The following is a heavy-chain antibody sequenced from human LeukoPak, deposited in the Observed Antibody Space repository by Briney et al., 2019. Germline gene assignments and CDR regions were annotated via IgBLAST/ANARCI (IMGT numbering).Heavy chain of an antibody. CDR1: GFTFSSYS. V-gene: IGHV3-48*01. Sequence: PGGSLRLSCAASGFTFSSYSMNWVRQAPGKGLEWVSYISSSSSTIYYADSVKGRFTISRDNAKNSLYLQMNSLRAEDTAVYYCARDAPGVCSSTSCYFSHYYYGMDVWGQGTTVTVSS. D-gene: IGHD2-2*01. J-gene: IGHJ6*02. CDR3: ARDAPGVCSSTSCYFSHYYYGMDV. CDR2: ISSSSSTI.